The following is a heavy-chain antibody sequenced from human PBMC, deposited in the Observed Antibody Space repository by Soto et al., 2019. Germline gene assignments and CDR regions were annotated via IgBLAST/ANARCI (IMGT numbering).Heavy chain of an antibody. J-gene: IGHJ4*02. D-gene: IGHD3-16*01. CDR1: GFTFSTYS. CDR2: ISGSGGTT. CDR3: GGRKGGGAPDY. V-gene: IGHV3-23*01. Sequence: EMQLLESGGGLVQPGGSLRLSCAASGFTFSTYSMSWVRQAPGKGLEWVSVISGSGGTTYYADSVKGRFTISRDNSKNTLFLQMNSLRAEDTAVYYFGGRKGGGAPDYWGQGTLVTVSS.